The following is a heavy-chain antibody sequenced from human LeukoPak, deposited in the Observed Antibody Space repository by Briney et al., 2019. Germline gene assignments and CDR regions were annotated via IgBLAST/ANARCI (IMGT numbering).Heavy chain of an antibody. Sequence: AGGSLRLSCAASGFTFSTYGMHWVRQAPGKGLEWVAVLSYDGSNKNYVDSVKGRFTTSRDNSKNTLYLQMNSLRAEDTALYYCANGDSSSWHNAGIDYWGQGTLVTVSS. CDR3: ANGDSSSWHNAGIDY. CDR2: LSYDGSNK. CDR1: GFTFSTYG. V-gene: IGHV3-30*18. D-gene: IGHD6-13*01. J-gene: IGHJ4*02.